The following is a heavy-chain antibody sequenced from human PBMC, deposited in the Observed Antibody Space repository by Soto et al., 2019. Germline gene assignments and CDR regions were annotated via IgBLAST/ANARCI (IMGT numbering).Heavy chain of an antibody. Sequence: AASVKVSCKASGYTFTGYYMHWVRQAPGQGLEWMGWINPNSGGTNYAQKFQGRVTMTRDTSISTAYMELSRLRSDDTAVYYCARRRPSDSARGGWFDPWGQGTLVTVSS. D-gene: IGHD6-6*01. CDR2: INPNSGGT. J-gene: IGHJ5*02. CDR3: ARRRPSDSARGGWFDP. CDR1: GYTFTGYY. V-gene: IGHV1-2*02.